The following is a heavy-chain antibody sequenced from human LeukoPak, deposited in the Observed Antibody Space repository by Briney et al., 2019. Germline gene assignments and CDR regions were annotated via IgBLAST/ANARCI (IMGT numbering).Heavy chain of an antibody. Sequence: SETLSITCTVSGDSIDSLDLWSWVRQPPGKGLEWIGEMYLSGTTHSNPSVKSRVTKSIDKSKNQFFLNLSSVTAADTAVYYCAGLVGRYSSGLYYYYFDYWGQGTLVTVSS. V-gene: IGHV4-4*02. J-gene: IGHJ4*02. D-gene: IGHD3-22*01. CDR3: AGLVGRYSSGLYYYYFDY. CDR1: GDSIDSLDL. CDR2: MYLSGTT.